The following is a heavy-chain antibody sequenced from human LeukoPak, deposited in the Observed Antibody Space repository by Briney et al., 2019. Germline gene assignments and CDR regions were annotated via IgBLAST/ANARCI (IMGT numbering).Heavy chain of an antibody. J-gene: IGHJ4*02. CDR3: ARVLRFGDSSSCRAFDY. CDR2: IKVDGSEK. V-gene: IGHV3-7*01. CDR1: GFTLDSYW. Sequence: GGSLRLSCAASGFTLDSYWMSWVRQAPGKGLEWVANIKVDGSEKYYVDSVKGRFIISRDNAKNSLYLQMNSLRPEDTAVYYCARVLRFGDSSSCRAFDYWGQGTLVTVSS. D-gene: IGHD3-16*02.